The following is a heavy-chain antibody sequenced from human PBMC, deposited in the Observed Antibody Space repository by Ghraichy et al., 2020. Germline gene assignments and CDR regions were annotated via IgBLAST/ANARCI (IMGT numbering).Heavy chain of an antibody. V-gene: IGHV3-23*01. CDR2: IGMTGTST. CDR1: GFTFNSYA. D-gene: IGHD6-19*01. CDR3: AKDSAAVAGKRGGFDI. J-gene: IGHJ3*02. Sequence: GGSLRLSCTASGFTFNSYAMNWVRQAPGKGLEWVSGIGMTGTSTYYADSVKGQFTISRDNSKNTVFLQMNSMRAEDTAVYYCAKDSAAVAGKRGGFDIWGQGTMVTVAS.